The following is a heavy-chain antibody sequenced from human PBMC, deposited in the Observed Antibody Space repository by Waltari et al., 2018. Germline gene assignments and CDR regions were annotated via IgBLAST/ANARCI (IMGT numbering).Heavy chain of an antibody. CDR1: GFSFSTNW. CDR3: AIGFGGGGY. Sequence: EVQLEVSGGGLVQPGGSLRLSCTASGFSFSTNWMSWVRQAPGKGLEWVANIKRDGSEKHYVDSVKRRFSISRDNAKNSLSLEMSSLRVEDTAVYFCAIGFGGGGYWGQGTLVSVSS. V-gene: IGHV3-7*01. J-gene: IGHJ4*02. D-gene: IGHD3-3*01. CDR2: IKRDGSEK.